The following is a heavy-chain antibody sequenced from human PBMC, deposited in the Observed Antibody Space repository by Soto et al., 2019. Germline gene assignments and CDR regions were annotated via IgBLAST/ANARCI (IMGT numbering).Heavy chain of an antibody. Sequence: GESLKISCRTSGYKFTCSWIAWVRQMPGKGLEWMGIIFPSDSDTRYSPSFQGQVTISADRSTSTVFLQWASLKASDTAVYFCARKDKSGYFNWFDPWGQGTLVTVSS. CDR3: ARKDKSGYFNWFDP. CDR1: GYKFTCSW. V-gene: IGHV5-51*01. J-gene: IGHJ5*02. CDR2: IFPSDSDT. D-gene: IGHD3-22*01.